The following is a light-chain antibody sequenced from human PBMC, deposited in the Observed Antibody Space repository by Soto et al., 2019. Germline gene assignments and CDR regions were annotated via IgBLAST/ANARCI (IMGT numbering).Light chain of an antibody. CDR3: NSYRSTDTVV. Sequence: QSALTQPASVSGSPGQSITISCTGTSNDVGGYNHVSWYQQHPGKAPQLIIYEVSYRPSGVSNRFSGSKSGNTASLTISGLQPEDEADYYCNSYRSTDTVVFGGGTKVTVL. CDR2: EVS. J-gene: IGLJ2*01. CDR1: SNDVGGYNH. V-gene: IGLV2-14*01.